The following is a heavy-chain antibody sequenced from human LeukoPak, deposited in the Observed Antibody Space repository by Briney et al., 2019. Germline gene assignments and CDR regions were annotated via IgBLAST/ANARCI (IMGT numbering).Heavy chain of an antibody. J-gene: IGHJ4*02. CDR2: IRYNGNNK. Sequence: PGGSLRLSCAASGFTFNSYGMHWVRQAPGKGLEWVAFIRYNGNNKDYADSVKGRFTISRDNSKNTLYLQMNSLRAEDTAVYYCAKTGGLGYCSGGSCYLVDYWGQGTLVTVSS. V-gene: IGHV3-30*02. CDR1: GFTFNSYG. D-gene: IGHD2-15*01. CDR3: AKTGGLGYCSGGSCYLVDY.